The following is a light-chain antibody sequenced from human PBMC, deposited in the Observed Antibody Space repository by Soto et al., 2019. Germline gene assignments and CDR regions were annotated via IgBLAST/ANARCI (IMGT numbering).Light chain of an antibody. CDR1: TGAVTSGHY. CDR3: LLSYSNTRPYV. Sequence: QAVVTQEPSLTVSPGGTVTLTCGSSTGAVTSGHYPYWFQQKPGHAPRTLIYDTTNKHSWTPARFSGSLLGGKAALTLSGAQPEDEAEYYCLLSYSNTRPYVFGTGTKVTVL. J-gene: IGLJ1*01. CDR2: DTT. V-gene: IGLV7-46*01.